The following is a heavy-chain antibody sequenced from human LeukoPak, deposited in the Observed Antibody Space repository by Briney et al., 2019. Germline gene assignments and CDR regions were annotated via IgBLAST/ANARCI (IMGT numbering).Heavy chain of an antibody. D-gene: IGHD2-8*02. CDR2: TKKDGSEK. J-gene: IGHJ5*02. V-gene: IGHV3-7*01. CDR1: GFTFSNNW. CDR3: VKDAGTA. Sequence: PGGSLRLSCAASGFTFSNNWMSWVRQAPGKGLECVANTKKDGSEKYYINSVKGRFTISRDNAKNSLYLQMDSLRAEDTALYYCVKDAGTAWGQGTLVTVSS.